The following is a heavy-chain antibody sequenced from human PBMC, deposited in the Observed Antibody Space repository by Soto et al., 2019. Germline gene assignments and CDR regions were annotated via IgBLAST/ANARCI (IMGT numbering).Heavy chain of an antibody. CDR3: ARDREYDILTGNYYYYYGMDV. D-gene: IGHD3-9*01. J-gene: IGHJ6*02. Sequence: QVQLQESGPGLVKPSQTLSLTCTVSGGSISRGGYYWSWIRQHPGKGLEWIGYIYYSGSTYYNPSLKSRVTISVDTSKNQFSLKLSSVTAADTAVYYCARDREYDILTGNYYYYYGMDVWGQGTTVTVSS. V-gene: IGHV4-31*03. CDR1: GGSISRGGYY. CDR2: IYYSGST.